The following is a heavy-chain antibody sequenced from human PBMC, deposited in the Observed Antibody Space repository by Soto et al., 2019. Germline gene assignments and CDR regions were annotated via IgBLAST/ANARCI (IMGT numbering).Heavy chain of an antibody. D-gene: IGHD3-9*01. CDR2: MNPNSGNT. Sequence: ASVKVSCKASGYTFTSYGIGWVRQAPGQGLEWMGWMNPNSGNTGYAQKFQGRVTMTRNTSISTAYMELSSLRSEDTAVYYCARGSDYDILTGYYGWFDPWGQGTLVTVSS. V-gene: IGHV1-8*02. CDR1: GYTFTSYG. CDR3: ARGSDYDILTGYYGWFDP. J-gene: IGHJ5*02.